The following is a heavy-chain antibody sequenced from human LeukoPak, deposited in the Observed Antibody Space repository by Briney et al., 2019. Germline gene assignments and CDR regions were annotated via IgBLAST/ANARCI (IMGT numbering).Heavy chain of an antibody. J-gene: IGHJ4*02. D-gene: IGHD5-24*01. Sequence: SETLSLTCTVSGGSISSGGNYWSWIRQHPGKGLEWIGYIYYSGSTYYSPSLKSRLTISVDTSKNQFSLKLSSVTAADTAVNYCARGDGYNVDYWGQGTLVTVSS. CDR2: IYYSGST. CDR1: GGSISSGGNY. CDR3: ARGDGYNVDY. V-gene: IGHV4-31*03.